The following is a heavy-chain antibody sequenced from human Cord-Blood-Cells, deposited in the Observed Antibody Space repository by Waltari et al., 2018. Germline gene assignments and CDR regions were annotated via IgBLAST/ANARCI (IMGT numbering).Heavy chain of an antibody. V-gene: IGHV3-30*04. D-gene: IGHD2-8*02. CDR2: ISYDGSNK. J-gene: IGHJ4*02. CDR3: ARAGGLVYFDY. CDR1: GFTFSSYA. Sequence: QVQLVESGGGVVQPGRSLRLSCAASGFTFSSYAMHWVRPAPGKGLEWGAVISYDGSNKYYADSVKGRFTISRDNSKNTLYLQMNSLRAEDTAVYYCARAGGLVYFDYWGQGTLVTVSS.